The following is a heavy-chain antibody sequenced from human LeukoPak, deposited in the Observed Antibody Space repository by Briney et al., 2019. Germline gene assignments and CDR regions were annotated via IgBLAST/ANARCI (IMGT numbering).Heavy chain of an antibody. D-gene: IGHD6-19*01. CDR3: ASGAGWLIDY. CDR1: GGHIDSFF. Sequence: SETLSLTCTVSGGHIDSFFWNWIRQPPGKGLEWIGYIGNSGSTKYSPSLKSRITMSRDTSKKQFSLKLTSVTAADTAMYYCASGAGWLIDYWGQGTLVSVSS. V-gene: IGHV4-4*08. CDR2: IGNSGST. J-gene: IGHJ4*02.